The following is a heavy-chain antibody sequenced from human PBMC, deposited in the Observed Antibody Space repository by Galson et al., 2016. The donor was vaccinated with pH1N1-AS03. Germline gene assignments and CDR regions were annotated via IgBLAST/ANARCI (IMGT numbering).Heavy chain of an antibody. D-gene: IGHD5-12*01. CDR1: GFTFSDYY. J-gene: IGHJ4*02. CDR2: ISSSSSYT. Sequence: SLRPSCAASGFTFSDYYMSWNRQAPGKGLEWISYISSSSSYTNYADSVKGRFTISRDNAKNSLYLQMNSLRAEDTAVYYCARNLAASGYYFYSWGQGTLVTVSS. V-gene: IGHV3-11*06. CDR3: ARNLAASGYYFYS.